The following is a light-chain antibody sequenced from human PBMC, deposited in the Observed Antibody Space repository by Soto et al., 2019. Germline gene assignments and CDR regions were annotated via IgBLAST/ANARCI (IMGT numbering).Light chain of an antibody. CDR2: DVI. Sequence: QSSLTQPASVSGSPGQSITISCTGTSSDIGGYNYVSWYQQHPGKAPKLMIYDVINRPSGVSNRFSGSKSGNTASLTISGLQADDEADYYCSSYTSSTAYVFGTGTKLTVL. J-gene: IGLJ1*01. CDR1: SSDIGGYNY. V-gene: IGLV2-14*03. CDR3: SSYTSSTAYV.